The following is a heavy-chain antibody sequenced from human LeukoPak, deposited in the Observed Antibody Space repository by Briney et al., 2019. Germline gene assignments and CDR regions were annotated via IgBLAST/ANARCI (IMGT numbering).Heavy chain of an antibody. CDR2: MSPHNGHT. J-gene: IGHJ3*01. CDR3: ARRTPRCGGTCYDAFDV. D-gene: IGHD2-21*01. Sequence: ASVKVSCKASGYTFIDYDINWVRQAPGQGHEWMGLMSPHNGHTEYAQNFQGRVTMTRDTSTGTAYMELRSLRSEDTAVYYCARRTPRCGGTCYDAFDVWGQGTMVTVSS. CDR1: GYTFIDYD. V-gene: IGHV1-8*01.